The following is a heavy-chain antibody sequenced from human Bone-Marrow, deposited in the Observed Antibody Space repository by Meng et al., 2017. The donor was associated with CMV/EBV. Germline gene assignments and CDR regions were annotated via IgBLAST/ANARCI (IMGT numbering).Heavy chain of an antibody. CDR3: AKEAAQSSCNGDCYAEF. Sequence: GESLKISCAASGFTFSRYTMTWVRQAPGKGLEWVALIHSGGSITYYTDSVKGRFTISKVNSQNTVFLQMNSLRVEYTAIYYCAKEAAQSSCNGDCYAEFWGQGTQVTVSS. V-gene: IGHV3-23*03. CDR1: GFTFSRYT. CDR2: IHSGGSIT. D-gene: IGHD2-21*01. J-gene: IGHJ4*02.